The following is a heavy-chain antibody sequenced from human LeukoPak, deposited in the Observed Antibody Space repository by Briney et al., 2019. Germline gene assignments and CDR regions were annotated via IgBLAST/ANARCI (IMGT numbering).Heavy chain of an antibody. D-gene: IGHD3-9*01. J-gene: IGHJ6*04. CDR1: GFTLSSYA. CDR3: ARDDDINLMDV. CDR2: ISSSDDGT. V-gene: IGHV3-23*01. Sequence: GGSLRLSCAASGFTLSSYAMSWVRQAPGKGLEWVSAISSSDDGTYYAKSVRGRFTISRDSSKNTLYLQMNSLRAEDTAVYYCARDDDINLMDVWGKGTTVTISS.